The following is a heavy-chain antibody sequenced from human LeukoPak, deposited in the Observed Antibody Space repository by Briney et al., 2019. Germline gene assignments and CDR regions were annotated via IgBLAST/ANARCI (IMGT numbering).Heavy chain of an antibody. D-gene: IGHD4-17*01. CDR1: GGSISSSSYY. Sequence: SETLSLTCTVSGGSISSSSYYWGWIRQPPGKGLEWIGSIYYSGSTYYNPSLKSRVTISVDTSKNQFSLKLSSVTAADTAVYYCARDRPPRGFAVTWGWFDPWGQGTLVTVSS. CDR2: IYYSGST. V-gene: IGHV4-39*07. CDR3: ARDRPPRGFAVTWGWFDP. J-gene: IGHJ5*02.